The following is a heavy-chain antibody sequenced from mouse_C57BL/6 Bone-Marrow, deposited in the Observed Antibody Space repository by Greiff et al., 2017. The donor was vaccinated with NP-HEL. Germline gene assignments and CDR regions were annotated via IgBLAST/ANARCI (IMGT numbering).Heavy chain of an antibody. J-gene: IGHJ3*01. CDR1: GYAFSSSW. D-gene: IGHD2-5*01. CDR3: ARDSNYFALFAY. Sequence: QVQLQQSGPELVKPGASVKISCKASGYAFSSSWMNWVKQRPGKGLEWIGRIFPGDGDTNYNGKFKGKATLTADKSSSTAYMQLSSLTSEDSAVYFCARDSNYFALFAYWGQGTLVTVSA. CDR2: IFPGDGDT. V-gene: IGHV1-82*01.